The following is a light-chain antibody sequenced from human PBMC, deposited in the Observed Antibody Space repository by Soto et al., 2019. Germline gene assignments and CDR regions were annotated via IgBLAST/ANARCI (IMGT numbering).Light chain of an antibody. CDR3: QQYGSSPYT. J-gene: IGKJ2*01. CDR1: QSVSSSY. CDR2: GAS. V-gene: IGKV3-20*01. Sequence: EIVLTQSPGTLSLSPGERATLSCRARQSVSSSYLAWYQQKPGQAPRLLIYGASSRATGIPDRFSGSGSGTDFTLTISSLEPEDCAVYYCQQYGSSPYTFGQGTKLEIK.